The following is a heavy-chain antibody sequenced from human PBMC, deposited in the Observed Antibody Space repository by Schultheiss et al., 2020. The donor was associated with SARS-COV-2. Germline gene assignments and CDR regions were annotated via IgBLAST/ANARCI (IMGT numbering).Heavy chain of an antibody. CDR1: GFTFSTYA. Sequence: GGSLRLSCAASGFTFSTYAMHWVRQAPGKGLEWVALISYDGNNKYYADSVRGRFTISRDNSKNTLYLEMNSLRAEDTAVYYCARSGSGSYYYGMDVWGQGTTVTVSS. V-gene: IGHV3-30*04. CDR2: ISYDGNNK. D-gene: IGHD3-10*01. CDR3: ARSGSGSYYYGMDV. J-gene: IGHJ6*02.